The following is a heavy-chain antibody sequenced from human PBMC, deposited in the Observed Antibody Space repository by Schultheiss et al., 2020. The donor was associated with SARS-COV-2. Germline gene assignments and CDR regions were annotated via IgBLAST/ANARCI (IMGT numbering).Heavy chain of an antibody. CDR1: GFTFSDYY. J-gene: IGHJ4*02. CDR3: ARAEQWLAPDY. Sequence: GGSLRLSCAASGFTFSDYYMSWIRQASGKGLEWVSYISSSSSYTNYADSVKGRFTISRDNAKNSLYLQMNSLRAEDTAVYYCARAEQWLAPDYWGQGTLVTVSS. V-gene: IGHV3-11*05. D-gene: IGHD6-19*01. CDR2: ISSSSSYT.